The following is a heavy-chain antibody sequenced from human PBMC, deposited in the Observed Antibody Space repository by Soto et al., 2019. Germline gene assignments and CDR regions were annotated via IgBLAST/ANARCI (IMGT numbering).Heavy chain of an antibody. CDR1: GFTFSSYS. Sequence: ESGGGLVQPGGSLRLSCAASGFTFSSYSMNWVRQAPGKGLEWVSYISSSSSTIYYADSVKGRFTISRDNAKNSLYLQMNSLRAEDTAVYYCARHDYGDYWGQGTLVTVSS. D-gene: IGHD3-10*01. J-gene: IGHJ4*02. V-gene: IGHV3-48*01. CDR2: ISSSSSTI. CDR3: ARHDYGDY.